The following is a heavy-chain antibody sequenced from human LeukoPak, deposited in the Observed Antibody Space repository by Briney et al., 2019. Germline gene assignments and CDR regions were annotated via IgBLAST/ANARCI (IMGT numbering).Heavy chain of an antibody. Sequence: GGSLRLSCAASGFSFSTSPMSWVRQPPGKGLEWVSAMNNGPGATFYRDSVRGRFTISRDDSKSTLYLQMNSLRAEDTAVYYCAKASYDSSGYYPDYWGQGTLVTVSS. CDR3: AKASYDSSGYYPDY. CDR2: MNNGPGAT. V-gene: IGHV3-23*01. D-gene: IGHD3-22*01. CDR1: GFSFSTSP. J-gene: IGHJ4*02.